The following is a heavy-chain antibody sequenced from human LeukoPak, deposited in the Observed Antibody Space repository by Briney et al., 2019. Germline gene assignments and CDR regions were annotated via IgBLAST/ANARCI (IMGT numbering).Heavy chain of an antibody. V-gene: IGHV4-38-2*02. CDR2: INHSGST. Sequence: SETLSLTCTVSGFSISSGYYWGWIRQPPGKGLEWIGEINHSGSTNYNPSLKSRVTISVDTSKNQFSLKLSSVTAADTAVYYCARGGIAARGDYFDYWGQGTLVTVSS. CDR3: ARGGIAARGDYFDY. CDR1: GFSISSGYY. J-gene: IGHJ4*02. D-gene: IGHD6-6*01.